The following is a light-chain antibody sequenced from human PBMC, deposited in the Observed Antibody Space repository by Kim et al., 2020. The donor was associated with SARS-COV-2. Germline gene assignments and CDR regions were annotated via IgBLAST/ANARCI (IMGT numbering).Light chain of an antibody. J-gene: IGLJ2*01. CDR3: QSFANSLIGVV. V-gene: IGLV1-40*01. CDR1: SSNIGAGNG. CDR2: DTT. Sequence: QSVLTQPTSVSGAPGQRVTLSCAGTSSNIGAGNGVHWYQQIPGTAPKLLISDTTKRPSGVPDRFSGSISVTSASLVITGLQVDDEAEYFCQSFANSLIGVVFGGGTNVTVL.